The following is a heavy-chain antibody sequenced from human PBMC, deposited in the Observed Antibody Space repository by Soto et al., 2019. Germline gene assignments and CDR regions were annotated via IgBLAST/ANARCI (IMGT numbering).Heavy chain of an antibody. CDR1: GGSISSGGYY. J-gene: IGHJ3*02. Sequence: QVQLQESGPGLVKPSQTLSLTCTVSGGSISSGGYYWSWIRQHTGKGMERIGYINYSGSTYYNPSLKSRVTISVDTSKNQYSLKLSSVTAADTAVYYCARGGALGYCCRTSCYAFDIWGQGTMVTVSS. CDR2: INYSGST. D-gene: IGHD2-2*01. V-gene: IGHV4-31*03. CDR3: ARGGALGYCCRTSCYAFDI.